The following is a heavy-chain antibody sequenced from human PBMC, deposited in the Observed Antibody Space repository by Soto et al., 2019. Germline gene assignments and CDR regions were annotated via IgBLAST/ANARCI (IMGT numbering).Heavy chain of an antibody. D-gene: IGHD6-13*01. V-gene: IGHV1-18*01. J-gene: IGHJ4*02. CDR3: ARLEYRSSWKVFDY. CDR1: GYTFTSYG. Sequence: QVPLVQSGAEVRKAGARVKVACKASGYTFTSYGISWVRQAPGQGLEWMGWISAYNGNTNYAQKLQGRVTMTTDTSTSTAYMELRSLRSDDTAVYYCARLEYRSSWKVFDYWGQGTLVTVSS. CDR2: ISAYNGNT.